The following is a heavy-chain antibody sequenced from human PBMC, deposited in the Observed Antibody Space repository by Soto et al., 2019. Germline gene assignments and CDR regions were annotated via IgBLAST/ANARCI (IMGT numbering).Heavy chain of an antibody. J-gene: IGHJ4*02. CDR3: ASSGDCSSTSCYHFDY. V-gene: IGHV5-51*01. CDR2: IYPGDSDT. CDR1: GYSFTSYW. Sequence: GESLKISCKGSGYSFTSYWIGWVRQMPGKGLEWMGIIYPGDSDTRYSPSFQGQVTISADKSISTAYLQGSSLKASDTAMYYCASSGDCSSTSCYHFDYWGQGTLVTVSS. D-gene: IGHD2-2*01.